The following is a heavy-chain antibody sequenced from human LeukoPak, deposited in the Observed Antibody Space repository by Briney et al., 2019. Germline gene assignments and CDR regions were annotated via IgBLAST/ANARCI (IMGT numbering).Heavy chain of an antibody. Sequence: GGSLRLSCAASGFTFSSYSMNWVRQAPGKGLEWVSSISSSSSYIYYADSVKGRFTISRDNSKNTLYLQMNSLRAEDTAVYYCARQPPGIAVAGTFDYWGQGTLVTVSS. J-gene: IGHJ4*02. V-gene: IGHV3-21*01. CDR3: ARQPPGIAVAGTFDY. CDR2: ISSSSSYI. D-gene: IGHD6-19*01. CDR1: GFTFSSYS.